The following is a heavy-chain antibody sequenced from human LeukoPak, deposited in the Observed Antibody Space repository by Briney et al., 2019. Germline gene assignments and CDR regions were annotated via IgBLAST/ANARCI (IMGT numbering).Heavy chain of an antibody. Sequence: GGSLRLSFAASGFTFSTYTMNWVRQAPGRGLEWISYISTSSSIIFYADSVKGRFTISRDNSKNTLYLQMNSLRAEDTAVYYCARDMVRGVVRGFYDYWGQGTLVTVSS. CDR3: ARDMVRGVVRGFYDY. V-gene: IGHV3-48*01. CDR1: GFTFSTYT. CDR2: ISTSSSII. J-gene: IGHJ4*02. D-gene: IGHD3-10*01.